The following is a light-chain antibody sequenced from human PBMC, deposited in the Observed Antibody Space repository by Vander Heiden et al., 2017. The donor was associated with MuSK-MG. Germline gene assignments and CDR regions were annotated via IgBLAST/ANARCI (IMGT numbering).Light chain of an antibody. CDR1: QNISNY. Sequence: GDRVTITCRASQNISNYLNWYQHRPGKAPELLIFAASILQSGVPSRFSGSGSGTDFTLTISSLQLEDFATYYCQQNYSTPQLTFGGGTKVEIK. CDR2: AAS. CDR3: QQNYSTPQLT. V-gene: IGKV1-39*01. J-gene: IGKJ4*01.